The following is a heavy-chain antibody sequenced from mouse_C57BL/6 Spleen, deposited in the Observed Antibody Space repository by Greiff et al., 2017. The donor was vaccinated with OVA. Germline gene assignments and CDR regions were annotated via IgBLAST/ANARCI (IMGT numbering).Heavy chain of an antibody. V-gene: IGHV1-39*01. Sequence: EVHLVESGPELVKPGASVKISCKASGYSFTDYNMNWVKQSHGKSLEWIGVINPNYGTTSYNQKFKGKATLTVDKSSSTAYMQLNSLTSEDSAVYYCARSRLDCSSYVGYFDVWGTGTTVTVSS. D-gene: IGHD1-1*01. J-gene: IGHJ1*03. CDR2: INPNYGTT. CDR3: ARSRLDCSSYVGYFDV. CDR1: GYSFTDYN.